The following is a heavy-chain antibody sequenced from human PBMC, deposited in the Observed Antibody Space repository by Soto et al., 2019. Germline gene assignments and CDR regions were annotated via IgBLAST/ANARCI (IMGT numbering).Heavy chain of an antibody. Sequence: SETLSLTCSVSGGSISSYYWSWIRQPPGKGLEWIGYIYYSGSTNYNPSLKSRVTISVDTSKNQFSLKLSSVTAADTAVYYCARDGRRYYYYYGMDVWGQGTTVTVSS. CDR1: GGSISSYY. CDR2: IYYSGST. J-gene: IGHJ6*02. CDR3: ARDGRRYYYYYGMDV. V-gene: IGHV4-59*01.